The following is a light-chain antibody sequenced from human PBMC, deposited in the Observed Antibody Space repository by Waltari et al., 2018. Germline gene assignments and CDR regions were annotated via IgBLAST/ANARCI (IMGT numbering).Light chain of an antibody. CDR3: SSYTTSISYV. J-gene: IGLJ1*01. CDR2: DVT. CDR1: SSDIGVYNH. Sequence: QSALTQPASVSGSPGQSITISCTGTSSDIGVYNHVSWYQQHTGKAPKLMIYDVTNRPSWVSVRFSGSKSDYTASLTISGLQAEDEADYYCSSYTTSISYVFGTGTRVTVL. V-gene: IGLV2-14*03.